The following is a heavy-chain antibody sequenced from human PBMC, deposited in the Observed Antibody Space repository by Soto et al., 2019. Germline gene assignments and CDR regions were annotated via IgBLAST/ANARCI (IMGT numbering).Heavy chain of an antibody. CDR2: MYYSGST. CDR3: ARNPYSVPYIAVVATSIVLDAFDI. Sequence: QLQLQESGPGLVKPSETLTLTCTVSGGSISSSSYYWGWIRQPPGKGLEWIGSMYYSGSTYFNPSLKSRVTISVDTSKNQLSLKLSSVPASDTAVYYCARNPYSVPYIAVVATSIVLDAFDIWGQGTMVTVSS. V-gene: IGHV4-39*01. CDR1: GGSISSSSYY. D-gene: IGHD2-15*01. J-gene: IGHJ3*02.